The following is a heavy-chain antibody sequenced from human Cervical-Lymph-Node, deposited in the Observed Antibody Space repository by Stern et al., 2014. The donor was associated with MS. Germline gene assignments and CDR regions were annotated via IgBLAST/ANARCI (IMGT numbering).Heavy chain of an antibody. V-gene: IGHV1-69*01. J-gene: IGHJ5*02. CDR3: ARQPDYDILTGPNWFDP. CDR1: GGTFSSYA. CDR2: VIAIFGTA. Sequence: QLVQSGAEVKKPGSSVKVSCKASGGTFSSYAISWVRQAPGQGLEWLGGVIAIFGTANYAQKFQGRVTITADESTSTAYMELSSLRSEDTAVYYCARQPDYDILTGPNWFDPWGQGTLVTVSS. D-gene: IGHD3-9*01.